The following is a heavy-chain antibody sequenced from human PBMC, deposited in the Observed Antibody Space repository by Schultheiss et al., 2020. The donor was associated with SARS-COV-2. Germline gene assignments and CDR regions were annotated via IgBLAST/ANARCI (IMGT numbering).Heavy chain of an antibody. Sequence: SETLSLTCTVSGGSISSYYWGWIRQPPGKGLEWIGSIYYSGSTNYNPSLKSRVTISVDTSKNQFSLKLSSVTAADTAVYYCARERGPLLRYSMYYFDYWGQGTLVTVSS. V-gene: IGHV4-39*07. D-gene: IGHD3-9*01. CDR2: IYYSGST. CDR1: GGSISSYY. J-gene: IGHJ4*02. CDR3: ARERGPLLRYSMYYFDY.